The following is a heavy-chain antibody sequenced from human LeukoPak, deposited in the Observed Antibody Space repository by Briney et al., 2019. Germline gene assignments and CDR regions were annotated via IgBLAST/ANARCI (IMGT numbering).Heavy chain of an antibody. CDR3: ARENEYSSSSFDY. Sequence: GGSLRLSCAASGFTFSSYDMNWVRQAPGKGLEWVSYISSGASAIYYADSVEGRFTISRDNAQSSLYLQMNSLRAEDTAVYYCARENEYSSSSFDYWGQGTLVTVSS. CDR2: ISSGASAI. V-gene: IGHV3-48*03. J-gene: IGHJ4*02. D-gene: IGHD6-6*01. CDR1: GFTFSSYD.